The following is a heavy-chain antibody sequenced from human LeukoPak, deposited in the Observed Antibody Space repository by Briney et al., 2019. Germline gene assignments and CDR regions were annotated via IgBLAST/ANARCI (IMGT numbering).Heavy chain of an antibody. CDR3: AEGDGSSWFTYYYYGMDV. D-gene: IGHD6-13*01. J-gene: IGHJ6*02. V-gene: IGHV3-30*18. CDR1: GFTFSSYG. CDR2: ISYDGSNK. Sequence: GGSLRLSCAASGFTFSSYGMHWVRQAPGKGLEWVAVISYDGSNKYYADSVKGRFTISRDNSKNTLYLQMNSLRAEDTAVYYCAEGDGSSWFTYYYYGMDVWGQGTTVTVSS.